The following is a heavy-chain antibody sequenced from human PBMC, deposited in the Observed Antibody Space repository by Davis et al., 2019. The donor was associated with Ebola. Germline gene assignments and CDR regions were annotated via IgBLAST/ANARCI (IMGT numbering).Heavy chain of an antibody. J-gene: IGHJ6*02. CDR3: ISTPYYYYGMDV. D-gene: IGHD2-2*01. V-gene: IGHV4-59*08. CDR1: GGSISSYY. CDR2: IYYSGST. Sequence: SETLSLTCTVSGGSISSYYWSWIRQPPGKGLEWIGYIYYSGSTNYNPSLKSRVTISVDTSKNQFSLKLSSVTAADTAVYYCISTPYYYYGMDVWGQGTTVTVSS.